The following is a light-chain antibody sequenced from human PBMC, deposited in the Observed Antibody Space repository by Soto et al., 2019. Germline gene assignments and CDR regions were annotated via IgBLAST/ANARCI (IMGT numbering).Light chain of an antibody. CDR2: GAS. CDR3: QQYNNWPPIT. V-gene: IGKV3-15*01. Sequence: EIVMSQSPATLSVSPGERDTLSCRSSQSVSSKLAWYQQKPGQAPRLLIYGASTRAIGIPARFSGSGSGTEFTLTISTLQSEDFAIYYCQQYNNWPPITFGQGTLLEIK. CDR1: QSVSSK. J-gene: IGKJ5*01.